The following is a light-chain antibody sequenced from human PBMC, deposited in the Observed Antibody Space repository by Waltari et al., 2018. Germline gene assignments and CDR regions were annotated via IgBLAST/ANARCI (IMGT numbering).Light chain of an antibody. CDR2: STN. V-gene: IGLV8-61*01. J-gene: IGLJ3*02. Sequence: QTVVTQEPSFSVSPGGTVTLTCGLSSGSVSTGHNPSWHQQTPGQAPRTPIYSTNTRSSGVPDRFSGSILGNKAALTITGAQADDESDYYCVLYMGSGIWVFGGGTKLTVL. CDR1: SGSVSTGHN. CDR3: VLYMGSGIWV.